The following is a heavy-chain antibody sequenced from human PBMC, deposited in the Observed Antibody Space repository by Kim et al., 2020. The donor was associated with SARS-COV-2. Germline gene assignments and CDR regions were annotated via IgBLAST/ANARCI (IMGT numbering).Heavy chain of an antibody. Sequence: GGSLRLSCAASGFTFSSYSMNWVRQAPGKGLEWVSSISSSSSYIYYADSVKGRFTISRDNAKNSLYLQMNSLRAEDTAVYYCARDPILRFLDVGGTKYYYYMEVWGKGTTVTVSS. J-gene: IGHJ6*03. CDR3: ARDPILRFLDVGGTKYYYYMEV. CDR1: GFTFSSYS. CDR2: ISSSSSYI. D-gene: IGHD3-3*01. V-gene: IGHV3-21*01.